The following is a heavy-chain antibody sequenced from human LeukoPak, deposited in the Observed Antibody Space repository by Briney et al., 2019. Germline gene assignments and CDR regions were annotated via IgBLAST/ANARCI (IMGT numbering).Heavy chain of an antibody. D-gene: IGHD3-10*01. Sequence: SVEVSCKASGYTFTSYGISWVRQAPGQGLEWMGGIIPLFGTANYGQKSQGRVTITADKSTSTAYMELSSLRSEDTAVYYCASSGLGGSGNYHRTWYNWFDPWGQGTLITVSS. J-gene: IGHJ5*02. V-gene: IGHV1-69*06. CDR1: GYTFTSYG. CDR2: IIPLFGTA. CDR3: ASSGLGGSGNYHRTWYNWFDP.